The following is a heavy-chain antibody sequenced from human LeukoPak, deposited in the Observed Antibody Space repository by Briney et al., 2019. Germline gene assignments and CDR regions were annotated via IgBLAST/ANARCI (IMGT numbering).Heavy chain of an antibody. V-gene: IGHV1-2*02. D-gene: IGHD1-26*01. J-gene: IGHJ5*01. CDR1: GYTFTGYY. CDR3: ARASGSYWGFDS. Sequence: GASVKVSCKASGYTFTGYYLHWVRQAPGQGLEWMGCVNPNSGDTNYAQKFQGSVTMTRDTSISTVYMELSRLRSDDTAVYYCARASGSYWGFDSWGQGTLVTVSS. CDR2: VNPNSGDT.